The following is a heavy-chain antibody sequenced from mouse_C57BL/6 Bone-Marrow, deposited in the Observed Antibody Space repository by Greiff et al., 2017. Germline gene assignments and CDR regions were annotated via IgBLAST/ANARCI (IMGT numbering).Heavy chain of an antibody. CDR3: ARGRLLWSFAY. V-gene: IGHV1-64*01. CDR2: IHPNSGST. J-gene: IGHJ3*01. CDR1: GYTFTSYW. D-gene: IGHD2-1*01. Sequence: QVQLQQPGAELVKPGASVKLSCKASGYTFTSYWMHWVKQRPGQGLEWIGMIHPNSGSTNYNEKFKSKATLTVDKSSSTAYMHLSSLTSEDSAVYYCARGRLLWSFAYWGQGTLVTVSA.